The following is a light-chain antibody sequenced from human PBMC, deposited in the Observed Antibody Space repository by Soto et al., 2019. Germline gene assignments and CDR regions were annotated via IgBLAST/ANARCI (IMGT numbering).Light chain of an antibody. CDR2: DVT. CDR3: SSFTSSITYV. CDR1: SSDVGGYNS. J-gene: IGLJ1*01. Sequence: LTHPASVSGSPGQSITISCTGTSSDVGGYNSVSWYRQDPGKAPKLMIYDVTNRPSGVSNRFSGSKSGNTASLTISGLQAEDEADYYCSSFTSSITYVFGTGTKVTVL. V-gene: IGLV2-14*01.